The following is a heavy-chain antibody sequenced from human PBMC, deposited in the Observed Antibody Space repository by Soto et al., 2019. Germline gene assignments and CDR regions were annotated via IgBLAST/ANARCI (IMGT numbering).Heavy chain of an antibody. V-gene: IGHV3-23*01. J-gene: IGHJ4*02. Sequence: EVQLLESGGGLVQQGGSLRLSCAASAFTFSPYAMSWVRQTPRKGLEWVSSISGSGDSTFYADSVKGRFTISRDNSKNTLYLEMSSLRAEDTAIYFCAKDGRIHLYSPPFDYWGQGALVSVTS. CDR2: ISGSGDST. CDR1: AFTFSPYA. D-gene: IGHD5-18*01. CDR3: AKDGRIHLYSPPFDY.